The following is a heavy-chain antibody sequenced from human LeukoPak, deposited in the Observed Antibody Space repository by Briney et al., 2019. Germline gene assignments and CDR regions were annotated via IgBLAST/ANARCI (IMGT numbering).Heavy chain of an antibody. Sequence: GGSLRLSCAASGFTFSRYQMTWGRQAPGEGLEWVAKVEQDGDKKYYVDSVEGRFTISRDNAKNSLYLHMNSLRAEDTAVYFCARDNYDSTGYYHDPHFDLWGQGTLVTVSS. D-gene: IGHD3-22*01. CDR2: VEQDGDKK. J-gene: IGHJ4*02. CDR3: ARDNYDSTGYYHDPHFDL. V-gene: IGHV3-7*01. CDR1: GFTFSRYQ.